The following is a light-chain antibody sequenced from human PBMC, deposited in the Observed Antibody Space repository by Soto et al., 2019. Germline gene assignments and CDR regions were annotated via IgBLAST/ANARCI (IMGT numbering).Light chain of an antibody. CDR2: DVS. V-gene: IGLV2-14*01. CDR1: SSDVGAADD. Sequence: QSALTQPASVSGSPGQSITFSCTGTSSDVGAADDVSWYQQHPGTAPKLIIFDVSTRPSGVSDRFSGSRSGNTASLTIPGVEAEDDDDYYCNACTPSGVVFGGGTKVTVL. J-gene: IGLJ3*02. CDR3: NACTPSGVV.